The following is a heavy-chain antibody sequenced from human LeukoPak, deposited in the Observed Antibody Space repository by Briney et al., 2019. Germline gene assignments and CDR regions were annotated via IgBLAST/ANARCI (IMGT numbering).Heavy chain of an antibody. Sequence: GESLKISCKGSGYSFTSYWIGWVRQMPGKGLEWMGIIYPGDSDTRYSPSFQGQVTISADKSISTAYLQWSSLKASDTAMYYCASHLNERTGYSSGWYWYFDLWGRGTLVTVSS. CDR2: IYPGDSDT. J-gene: IGHJ2*01. D-gene: IGHD6-19*01. CDR1: GYSFTSYW. V-gene: IGHV5-51*01. CDR3: ASHLNERTGYSSGWYWYFDL.